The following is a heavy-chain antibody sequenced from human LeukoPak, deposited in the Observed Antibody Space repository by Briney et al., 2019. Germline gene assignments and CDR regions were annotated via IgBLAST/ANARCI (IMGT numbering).Heavy chain of an antibody. J-gene: IGHJ4*02. CDR1: GFTFTSYV. Sequence: GGSLRLSCAASGFTFTSYVMTWVRQAPGKGLEWVSGISGSGSTTYYADSVKGRFTNSRDNSKNMVYLQINGLRADDTALYYCAKGGRGCGSSCYGFWDFWGQGILVTVSS. CDR3: AKGGRGCGSSCYGFWDF. V-gene: IGHV3-23*01. CDR2: ISGSGSTT. D-gene: IGHD2-15*01.